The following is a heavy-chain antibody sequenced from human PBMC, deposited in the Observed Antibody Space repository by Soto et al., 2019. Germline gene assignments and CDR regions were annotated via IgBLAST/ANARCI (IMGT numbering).Heavy chain of an antibody. CDR2: ASGSGSGT. V-gene: IGHV3-23*01. CDR3: AKGRPGVAAAPDY. CDR1: GFTFSDYA. Sequence: EVQLLESGGGSVHPGESLRLSCAASGFTFSDYAMAWVRQAPGKGLEWVSSASGSGSGTYYADSVKDRFTISRDNSKNTLFLHMTNLTAGDTALYFCAKGRPGVAAAPDYWGQGTLVTVSS. J-gene: IGHJ4*02. D-gene: IGHD2-21*01.